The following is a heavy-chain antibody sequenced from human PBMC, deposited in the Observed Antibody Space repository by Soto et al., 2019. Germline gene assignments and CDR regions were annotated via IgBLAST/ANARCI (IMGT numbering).Heavy chain of an antibody. D-gene: IGHD3-22*01. Sequence: QLQLQESGPGLVKPSETLSLTCTVSGGSISSSSYYWGWIRQPPGKGLECIGSIYYSGSTYYNPSLKRLVTITVTTYTNLFSLKLSSVTAADTAVYYCAASTYYYDSSGYYYLGRGFDYWGQGTLVTVSS. CDR3: AASTYYYDSSGYYYLGRGFDY. CDR2: IYYSGST. CDR1: GGSISSSSYY. V-gene: IGHV4-39*01. J-gene: IGHJ4*02.